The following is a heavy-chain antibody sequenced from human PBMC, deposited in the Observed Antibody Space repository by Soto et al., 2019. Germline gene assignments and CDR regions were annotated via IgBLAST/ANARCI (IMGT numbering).Heavy chain of an antibody. CDR2: FYTSGNT. CDR1: GGSVSSYY. V-gene: IGHV4-4*07. Sequence: SETLSLNCTVSGGSVSSYYWSCIRQPAGKGLEWIGRFYTSGNTNYNPSLKSRVTMSLDTSKNQFSLKLSSVTAADTAVYFCASDSTGWFDPWGQGTLVTVSS. D-gene: IGHD7-27*01. J-gene: IGHJ5*02. CDR3: ASDSTGWFDP.